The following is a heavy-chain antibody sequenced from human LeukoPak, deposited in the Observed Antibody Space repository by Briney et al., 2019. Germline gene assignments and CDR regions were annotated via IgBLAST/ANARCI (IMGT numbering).Heavy chain of an antibody. CDR1: GYTFTCYY. J-gene: IGHJ4*02. Sequence: GASVKVSCKASGYTFTCYYMHWVRQAPGQGLEWMGRINPNSGGTNYAQKFQGRVTMTRDTSINTAYMELSRLRSDDTAVYYCARANTAGYCSGSSCYSPDYWGQGTLVTVSS. V-gene: IGHV1-2*06. CDR2: INPNSGGT. D-gene: IGHD2-15*01. CDR3: ARANTAGYCSGSSCYSPDY.